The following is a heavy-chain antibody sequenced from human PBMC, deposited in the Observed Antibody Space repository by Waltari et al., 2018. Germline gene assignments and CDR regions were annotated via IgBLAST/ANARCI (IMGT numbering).Heavy chain of an antibody. CDR2: ISYDGSNK. CDR3: ARKYSSSSPFDY. Sequence: QVQLVESGGGVVQPGRSLRLSCAASGFTFSSYAMHWGRQAPGKGLEWVAVISYDGSNKYYADSVKGRFTISRDNSKNTLYLQMNSLRAEDTAVYYCARKYSSSSPFDYWGQGTLVTVSS. V-gene: IGHV3-30-3*01. D-gene: IGHD6-6*01. J-gene: IGHJ4*02. CDR1: GFTFSSYA.